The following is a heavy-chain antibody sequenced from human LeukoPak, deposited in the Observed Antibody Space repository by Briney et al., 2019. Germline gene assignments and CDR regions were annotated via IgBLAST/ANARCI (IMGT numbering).Heavy chain of an antibody. CDR3: AREFSDNFWSGYYTGRYYFDY. D-gene: IGHD3-3*01. V-gene: IGHV1-18*01. CDR2: ISAYNGNT. Sequence: ASVKVSCEASGYTFTSYGISWVRQAPGQGLEWMGWISAYNGNTNYAQKLQGRVTMTTDTSTSTAYMELRSLRSDDTAVYYCAREFSDNFWSGYYTGRYYFDYWGQGTLVTASS. J-gene: IGHJ4*02. CDR1: GYTFTSYG.